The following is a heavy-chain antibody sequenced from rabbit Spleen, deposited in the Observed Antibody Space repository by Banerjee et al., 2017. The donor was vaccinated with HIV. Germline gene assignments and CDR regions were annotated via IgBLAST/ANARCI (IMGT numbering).Heavy chain of an antibody. Sequence: QEQLVESGGDLVQPEGSLTLTCTASGFSFSSSYYMCWVRQAPGKGLEWIACIYGGDGSSTAYANWAKGRFTISKTSSTTVTLQMTSLTAADTATYFCARDTSTSFSTYGMDLWGPGTLVTVS. CDR1: GFSFSSSYY. D-gene: IGHD1-1*01. J-gene: IGHJ6*01. CDR3: ARDTSTSFSTYGMDL. CDR2: IYGGDGSST. V-gene: IGHV1S45*01.